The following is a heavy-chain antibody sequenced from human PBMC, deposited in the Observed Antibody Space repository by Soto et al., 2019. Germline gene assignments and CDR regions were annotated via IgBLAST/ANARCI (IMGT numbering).Heavy chain of an antibody. Sequence: PSENLSLTCTVSGDSISRGDYYWNWIRQPPGKGLEWIGYIYYSGTTYYNPSLKSRLTISVDTSKNQFSLKLTSVTAADTAVYYCARGHGISNVGVGNNWFDPWGQGTLVTVSS. CDR3: ARGHGISNVGVGNNWFDP. CDR1: GDSISRGDYY. J-gene: IGHJ5*02. D-gene: IGHD3-3*01. V-gene: IGHV4-30-4*08. CDR2: IYYSGTT.